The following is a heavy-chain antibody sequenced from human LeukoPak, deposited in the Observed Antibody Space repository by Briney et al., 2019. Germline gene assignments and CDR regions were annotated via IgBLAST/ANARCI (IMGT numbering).Heavy chain of an antibody. CDR3: ARSIAVAGTPYYHYGMDV. D-gene: IGHD6-19*01. V-gene: IGHV1-2*04. CDR1: GYTFTGYY. CDR2: INPNSGGT. Sequence: ASVKVSCKASGYTFTGYYTHWVRQAPGQGLEWMGWINPNSGGTNYAQKFQGWVTMTRDTSISTAYMELSRLRSDDTAVYYCARSIAVAGTPYYHYGMDVWGQGTTVTVSS. J-gene: IGHJ6*02.